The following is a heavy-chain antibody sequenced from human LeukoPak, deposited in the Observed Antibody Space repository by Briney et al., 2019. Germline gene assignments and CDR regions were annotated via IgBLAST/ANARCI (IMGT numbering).Heavy chain of an antibody. V-gene: IGHV4-34*01. J-gene: IGHJ5*02. Sequence: SETLSLTCAVYGGSFSGYYWSWIRQPPGKGLERIGEINHSGSTNYNPSLKSRVTISVDTSKNQFSLKLSSVTAADTAVYYCAREDYYDSSGYWGNWFDPWGQGTLVTVSS. D-gene: IGHD3-22*01. CDR1: GGSFSGYY. CDR3: AREDYYDSSGYWGNWFDP. CDR2: INHSGST.